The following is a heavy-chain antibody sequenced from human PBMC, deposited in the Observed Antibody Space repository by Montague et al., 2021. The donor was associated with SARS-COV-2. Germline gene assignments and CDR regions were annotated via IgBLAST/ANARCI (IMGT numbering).Heavy chain of an antibody. CDR2: IKQDGSEK. CDR3: ARLGGSSWHFDY. V-gene: IGHV3-7*01. D-gene: IGHD6-13*01. J-gene: IGHJ4*02. Sequence: SLRLSCAASGFTFSSYWMSWVRQAPGKGLEWVANIKQDGSEKYYVDSVKGRFTISRDNAKNSLYLQMNSLRAEATAVYYCARLGGSSWHFDYWGQGTLVTVSS. CDR1: GFTFSSYW.